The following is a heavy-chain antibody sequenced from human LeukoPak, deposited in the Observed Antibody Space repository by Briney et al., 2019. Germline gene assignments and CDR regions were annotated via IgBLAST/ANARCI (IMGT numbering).Heavy chain of an antibody. CDR1: GYTFTSYG. V-gene: IGHV1-18*01. D-gene: IGHD4-17*01. CDR3: ARSTVTTFGVDWFDP. J-gene: IGHJ5*02. Sequence: ASVKVSCEASGYTFTSYGISWVRQAPGQGLEWMGRISAYNGNTNYAHKFQGRVTMTTDTSTSTAYMELRSLRSDDTAVYYCARSTVTTFGVDWFDPWGQGTLVTVSS. CDR2: ISAYNGNT.